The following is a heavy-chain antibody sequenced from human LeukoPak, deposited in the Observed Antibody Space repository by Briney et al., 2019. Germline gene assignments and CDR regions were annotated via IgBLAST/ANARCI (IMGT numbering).Heavy chain of an antibody. J-gene: IGHJ6*02. CDR2: IGTAGDT. V-gene: IGHV3-13*01. CDR1: VFTFSSYD. CDR3: ARARERYYGSGRNYYYGMDV. Sequence: GGSLRLSCAASVFTFSSYDMHWVRQATGKGLEWVSAIGTAGDTYYPGSVKGRFTISRENAKNSLYLQMNSLRAGDTAVYYCARARERYYGSGRNYYYGMDVWGQGTTVTVSS. D-gene: IGHD3-10*01.